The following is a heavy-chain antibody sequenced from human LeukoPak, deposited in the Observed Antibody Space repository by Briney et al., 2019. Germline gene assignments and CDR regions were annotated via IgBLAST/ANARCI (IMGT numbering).Heavy chain of an antibody. Sequence: PGGSLRLSCVASGFSVSSDYMTWVRQAPGKELEWVSVLYSGGSTYYADSVKGRFTISRDNSKNTLYLRMNSLRVEDTAVYYCARGGPEWPLDYWGQGTLVTVST. CDR3: ARGGPEWPLDY. D-gene: IGHD3-3*01. V-gene: IGHV3-53*01. J-gene: IGHJ4*02. CDR1: GFSVSSDY. CDR2: LYSGGST.